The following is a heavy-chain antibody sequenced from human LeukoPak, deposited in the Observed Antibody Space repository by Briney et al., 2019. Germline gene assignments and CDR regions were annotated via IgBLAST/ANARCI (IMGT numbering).Heavy chain of an antibody. J-gene: IGHJ4*02. CDR1: GFTFNNYG. V-gene: IGHV3-23*01. D-gene: IGHD2-21*01. CDR3: AKKSGDHFHFDF. CDR2: IGTSGANS. Sequence: PGGSLRLSCAASGFTFNNYGMGWVRQTPGKGLEWVATIGTSGANSYHADSVKGRFTISRDNSKSTPYLQMNSLRAEDTAVYHCAKKSGDHFHFDFWGQGTLVTVSS.